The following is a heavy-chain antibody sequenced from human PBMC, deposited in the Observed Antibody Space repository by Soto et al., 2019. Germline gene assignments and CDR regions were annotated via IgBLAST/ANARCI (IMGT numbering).Heavy chain of an antibody. Sequence: GASVKVSCKASGGTFSSYAISWVRQAPGQGLEWMGGIIPIFGTANYAQEFQGRVTITADKSTSTAYMELSSLRSEDTAVYYCAIKTITMIVVVTYYGMDVWGQGTTVTVSS. V-gene: IGHV1-69*06. J-gene: IGHJ6*02. CDR1: GGTFSSYA. CDR3: AIKTITMIVVVTYYGMDV. D-gene: IGHD3-22*01. CDR2: IIPIFGTA.